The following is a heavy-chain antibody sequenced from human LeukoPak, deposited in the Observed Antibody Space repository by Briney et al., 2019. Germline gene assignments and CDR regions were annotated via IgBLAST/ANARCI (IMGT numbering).Heavy chain of an antibody. Sequence: SETLSLTCTVSGGSISSSSYYWGWIRQPPGKGLEWIGSIYYSGSTYYNPSLKSRVTISVDTSKNQFSLKLSSVTAADTAVYYCARGHSALRITMVRGVWYNYWGQGTLVTVSS. CDR3: ARGHSALRITMVRGVWYNY. CDR1: GGSISSSSYY. J-gene: IGHJ4*02. CDR2: IYYSGST. D-gene: IGHD3-10*01. V-gene: IGHV4-39*01.